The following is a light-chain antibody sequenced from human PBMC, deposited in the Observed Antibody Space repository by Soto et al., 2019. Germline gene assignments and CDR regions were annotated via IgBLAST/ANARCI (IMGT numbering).Light chain of an antibody. CDR3: QQYGTSPRT. Sequence: EVMLTQSPGTLSLSPGERATLSCRASQSIFSNYLAWYQQKSGQAPRLLIYGASNRATGIPDRFSGRGFGTDFTLTISRLEPEDFAVYYCQQYGTSPRTFGQGTKVEFK. CDR2: GAS. CDR1: QSIFSNY. J-gene: IGKJ1*01. V-gene: IGKV3-20*01.